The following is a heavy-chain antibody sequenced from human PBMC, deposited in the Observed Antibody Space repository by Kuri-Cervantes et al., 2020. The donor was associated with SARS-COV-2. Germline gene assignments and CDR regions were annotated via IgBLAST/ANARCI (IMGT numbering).Heavy chain of an antibody. CDR1: GGSISSSSYY. D-gene: IGHD2-2*02. V-gene: IGHV4-39*07. Sequence: GSLRLSCTVSGGSISSSSYYWGWIRQPPGKGLEWIGSIYYSGSTYYNPSLKSRVTISVDTSKNQFSLQLNSVTPEDTAVYYCARDQRADCSSTSCYIGGYYYYMDVWGKGTTVTVSS. CDR2: IYYSGST. J-gene: IGHJ6*03. CDR3: ARDQRADCSSTSCYIGGYYYYMDV.